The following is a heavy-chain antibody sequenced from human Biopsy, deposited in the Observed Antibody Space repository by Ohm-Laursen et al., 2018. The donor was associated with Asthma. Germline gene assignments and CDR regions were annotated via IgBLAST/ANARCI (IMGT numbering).Heavy chain of an antibody. D-gene: IGHD3-9*01. CDR3: ARTYFDFLTGQVHDAFAM. J-gene: IGHJ3*02. CDR2: INAANGNT. CDR1: GYTFINHA. V-gene: IGHV1-3*01. Sequence: ASVKVSCNASGYTFINHAIHWVRQAPGHSLEWMGWINAANGNTKYSQKFQGRLTISRDTSASTAYMDLSSLRSEDTAVYYCARTYFDFLTGQVHDAFAMWGQGTMVTVSS.